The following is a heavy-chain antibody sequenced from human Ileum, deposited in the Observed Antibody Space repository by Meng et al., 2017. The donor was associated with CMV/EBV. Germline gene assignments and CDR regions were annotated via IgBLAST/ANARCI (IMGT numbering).Heavy chain of an antibody. CDR3: VRQVVAASFDY. Sequence: GPRRVVTSPALLLTCTVSGGSITSGYYYWSWMRQPPGRVLECIGNNYYRGSHYYHPSLNSRVTISLDTSKNQSSLNLRSVTATDSAVYYCVRQVVAASFDYWGQGALVTVSS. CDR1: GGSITSGYYY. CDR2: NYYRGSH. J-gene: IGHJ4*02. D-gene: IGHD2-15*01. V-gene: IGHV4-30-4*08.